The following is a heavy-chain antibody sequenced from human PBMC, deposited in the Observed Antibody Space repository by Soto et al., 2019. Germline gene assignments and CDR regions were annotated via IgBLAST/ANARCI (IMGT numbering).Heavy chain of an antibody. V-gene: IGHV4-30-2*01. Sequence: QLQLQESGSGLVKPSQTLSLTCAVSGGSISSGGYSWSWLRQPPGKGLEWIGYFYHSGTTYYNPSLQRRVTIPVDRSKNQFSLQLSSVTAADTAVYYCARAHYGDYGYGMDVWGKGTTVTVSS. CDR3: ARAHYGDYGYGMDV. J-gene: IGHJ6*04. CDR2: FYHSGTT. D-gene: IGHD4-17*01. CDR1: GGSISSGGYS.